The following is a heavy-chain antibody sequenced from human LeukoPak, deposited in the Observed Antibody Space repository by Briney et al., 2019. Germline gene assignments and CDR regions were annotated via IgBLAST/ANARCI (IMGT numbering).Heavy chain of an antibody. CDR1: GFTLSSYG. J-gene: IGHJ3*02. V-gene: IGHV3-23*01. CDR2: ISNSGGST. D-gene: IGHD4-17*01. Sequence: PGGSLRLSCAASGFTLSSYGMSWVRQSPGKGRECVSAISNSGGSTYYGDTVKGRFTISRDNSKNTLYLQKNSLRAEDTAVYYCAKDLSYGDPVIWGQGTMVTVSS. CDR3: AKDLSYGDPVI.